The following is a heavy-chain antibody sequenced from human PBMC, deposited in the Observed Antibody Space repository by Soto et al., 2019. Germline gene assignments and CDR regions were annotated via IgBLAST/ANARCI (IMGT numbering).Heavy chain of an antibody. CDR1: GYRFSGYY. CDR3: ARDLSDLNWNYAGYYYGMDV. D-gene: IGHD1-7*01. CDR2: INPINGGT. J-gene: IGHJ6*02. V-gene: IGHV1-2*04. Sequence: GASVKVSFKGSGYRFSGYYIHWGRQAPGQGLEWMGGINPINGGTNYAQKFQGWVTMTSDTSISTAYMELSRLRSDDTAVYYCARDLSDLNWNYAGYYYGMDVWGQGTTVTVSS.